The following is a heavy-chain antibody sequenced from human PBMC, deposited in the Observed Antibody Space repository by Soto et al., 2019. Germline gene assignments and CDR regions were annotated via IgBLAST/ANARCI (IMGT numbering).Heavy chain of an antibody. V-gene: IGHV3-11*06. CDR3: ATFHSGSGSGF. CDR2: ISDSGSYA. D-gene: IGHD3-10*01. J-gene: IGHJ4*02. Sequence: KPGGSLRLSCVASGLSLSDYYMSWIRQAPGRGLEWVSYISDSGSYATYADSVKGRFTISRDNAKNTLYLQMNSLRSEDTAVYYCATFHSGSGSGFWSQGALVTGSS. CDR1: GLSLSDYY.